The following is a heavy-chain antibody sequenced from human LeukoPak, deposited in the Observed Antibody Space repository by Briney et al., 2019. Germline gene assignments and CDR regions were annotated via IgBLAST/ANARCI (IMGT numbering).Heavy chain of an antibody. CDR1: GGSISSSIYY. CDR2: VYYGGST. Sequence: SETLSLTCTVSGGSISSSIYYWGWIRQPPGKGLEWIGTVYYGGSTYYNPSLKSRVTISVDTSKNQFSLKLSSVTAADTAVYYCARRNGYFYFDYWGRGTLVTVSS. D-gene: IGHD3-3*01. CDR3: ARRNGYFYFDY. V-gene: IGHV4-39*01. J-gene: IGHJ4*02.